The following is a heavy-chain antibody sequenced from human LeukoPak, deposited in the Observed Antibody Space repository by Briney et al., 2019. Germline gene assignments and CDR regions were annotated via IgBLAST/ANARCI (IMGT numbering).Heavy chain of an antibody. D-gene: IGHD5-12*01. CDR1: GFTFSSYD. CDR2: ISYDRSNK. V-gene: IGHV3-30*03. Sequence: GGSLRLSCAASGFTFSSYDMHWVRQAPGKGLEWVAVISYDRSNKYYADSVKGRFTISRDNSKNTLYLQMNSLRAEDTAVYYCASYSGYGPFDYWGQGTLVTVSS. J-gene: IGHJ4*02. CDR3: ASYSGYGPFDY.